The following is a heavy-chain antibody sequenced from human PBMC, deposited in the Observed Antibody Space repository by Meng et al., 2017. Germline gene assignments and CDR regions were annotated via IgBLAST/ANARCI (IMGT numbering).Heavy chain of an antibody. CDR2: IIPIFGTA. Sequence: QGHLGQSGAEVKKPVSSVKVSCKAPGGTLSSYAISWVRQAPGQGLEWMGGIIPIFGTANYAQKFQGRVTITTGESTSTAYMELSSLRSEDTAVYYCASTIAVAGTGWFDPWGQGTLVTVSS. J-gene: IGHJ5*02. V-gene: IGHV1-69*05. CDR1: GGTLSSYA. CDR3: ASTIAVAGTGWFDP. D-gene: IGHD6-19*01.